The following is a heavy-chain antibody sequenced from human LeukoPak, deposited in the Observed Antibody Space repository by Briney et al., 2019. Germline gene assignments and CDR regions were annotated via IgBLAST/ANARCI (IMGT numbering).Heavy chain of an antibody. J-gene: IGHJ5*02. CDR2: ITSSGGST. V-gene: IGHV3-23*01. CDR1: RFTFSTYD. D-gene: IGHD4-17*01. CDR3: AKLLMANDYGDP. Sequence: AGGSLRLSCAASRFTFSTYDMSWVRQAPGKGLEWVSTITSSGGSTSYADSVKGRFSISRDNSKNTLYLQMNSLRAEDTAVYYCAKLLMANDYGDPWGQGTLVTVSS.